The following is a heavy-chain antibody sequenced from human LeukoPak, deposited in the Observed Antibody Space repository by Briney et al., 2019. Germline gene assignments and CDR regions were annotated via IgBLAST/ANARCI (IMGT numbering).Heavy chain of an antibody. V-gene: IGHV1-69*05. J-gene: IGHJ4*02. CDR1: GGTFSSYA. CDR3: ARDRIEYCSGGSCHSHFDY. CDR2: IIPIFSTA. Sequence: SVKVSCKASGGTFSSYAISWVRQAPGQGLEWMGRIIPIFSTANYAQKFQGRVTITTDESTSTAYMELSSLRSEDTAVYYCARDRIEYCSGGSCHSHFDYWGQGTLVTVSS. D-gene: IGHD2-15*01.